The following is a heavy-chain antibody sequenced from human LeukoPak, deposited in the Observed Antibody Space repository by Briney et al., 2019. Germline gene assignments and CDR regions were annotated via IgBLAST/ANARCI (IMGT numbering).Heavy chain of an antibody. Sequence: SETLSLTCAVYGGSFSGYYWTWIRQTPEKGLEWIGEMNPSGSTNCNPSLKSRVTISVDTSKNQFSLELSSVTAADTAVYYCARGRQDVTMIVVVMTAVSYYLDVWGKGTTVTVS. CDR1: GGSFSGYY. D-gene: IGHD3-22*01. CDR2: MNPSGST. V-gene: IGHV4-34*01. CDR3: ARGRQDVTMIVVVMTAVSYYLDV. J-gene: IGHJ6*03.